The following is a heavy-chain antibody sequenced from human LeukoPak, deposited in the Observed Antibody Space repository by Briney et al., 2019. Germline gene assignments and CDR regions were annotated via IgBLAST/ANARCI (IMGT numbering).Heavy chain of an antibody. CDR1: GFTFSSYG. CDR2: ISSSGSTI. Sequence: GGSLRLSCAASGFTFSSYGMKWVCQAPGKGLEWVSDISSSGSTIYYADSVKGRFPISTDNAKNPLYLQMNSLKAEDTAVYYCARGYRGYNDYWGQGTLVTVSS. CDR3: ARGYRGYNDY. J-gene: IGHJ4*02. V-gene: IGHV3-48*03. D-gene: IGHD5-12*01.